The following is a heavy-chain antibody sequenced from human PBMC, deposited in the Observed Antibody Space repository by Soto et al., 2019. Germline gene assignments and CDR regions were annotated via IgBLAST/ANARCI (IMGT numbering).Heavy chain of an antibody. CDR2: MNPNSGNT. CDR3: ARILTEYCTNGVCYWFDP. Sequence: ASVKVSCKASGYTFTSYDINWVRQATGQGLEWMGWMNPNSGNTGYAQKFQGRVTMTRNTSISTAYMDLSSLRSEDTAVYYCARILTEYCTNGVCYWFDPWGQGTLVTVSS. D-gene: IGHD2-8*01. CDR1: GYTFTSYD. J-gene: IGHJ5*02. V-gene: IGHV1-8*01.